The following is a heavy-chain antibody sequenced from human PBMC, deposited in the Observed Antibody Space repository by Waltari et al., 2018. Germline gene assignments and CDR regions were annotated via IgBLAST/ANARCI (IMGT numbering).Heavy chain of an antibody. Sequence: KASGGTFSSYAISWVRQAPGQGLEWMGRIIPIFGTANYAQKFQGRVTITADKSTSTAYMELSSLRSEDTAVYYCARSTGGYYFDYWGQGTLVTVSS. J-gene: IGHJ4*02. V-gene: IGHV1-69*06. D-gene: IGHD1-26*01. CDR2: IIPIFGTA. CDR3: ARSTGGYYFDY. CDR1: GGTFSSYA.